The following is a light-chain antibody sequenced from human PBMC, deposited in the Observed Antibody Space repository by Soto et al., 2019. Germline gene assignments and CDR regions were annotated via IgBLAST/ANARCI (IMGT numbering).Light chain of an antibody. CDR1: RSVGDY. CDR2: DAS. CDR3: QQRSDWPMT. V-gene: IGKV3-11*01. J-gene: IGKJ4*02. Sequence: EIVLAQSPATLSLSPGDRATLSCRASRSVGDYLAWYQQKPGQPPRLLIYDASNSATGILARFSGSGSGTHFTLTISSLEHEDVEVCYCQQRSDWPMTCGGGTKVEIK.